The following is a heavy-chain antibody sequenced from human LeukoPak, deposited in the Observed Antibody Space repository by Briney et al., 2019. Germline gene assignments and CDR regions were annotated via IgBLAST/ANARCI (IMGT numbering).Heavy chain of an antibody. Sequence: PGGSLRLSCAASGFTFSSYGMHWVRQAPGKGLEWVAVISYDGSNKYYADSVKGRFTISRDNSKNTLYLQMNSLRAEDTAVYYCAKGRYFGGIALLYYFDYWGQGTLVTVSS. J-gene: IGHJ4*02. D-gene: IGHD3-9*01. CDR1: GFTFSSYG. V-gene: IGHV3-30*18. CDR2: ISYDGSNK. CDR3: AKGRYFGGIALLYYFDY.